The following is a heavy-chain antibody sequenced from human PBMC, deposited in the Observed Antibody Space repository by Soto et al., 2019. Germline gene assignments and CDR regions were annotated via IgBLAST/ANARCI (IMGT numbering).Heavy chain of an antibody. J-gene: IGHJ4*02. CDR3: VSWMSAHFDY. V-gene: IGHV3-23*01. CDR1: EFTFGGYG. CDR2: ISRDEDNT. Sequence: VLLLESGGGFVQPGGSVRLSCAAPEFTFGGYGLSWVRQSPGRGLEWVATISRDEDNTHYADSVNGRFTSSKDRSTNTLHLPMASLRAEDTAMYYCVSWMSAHFDYWGRGTLVTVSS. D-gene: IGHD2-2*03.